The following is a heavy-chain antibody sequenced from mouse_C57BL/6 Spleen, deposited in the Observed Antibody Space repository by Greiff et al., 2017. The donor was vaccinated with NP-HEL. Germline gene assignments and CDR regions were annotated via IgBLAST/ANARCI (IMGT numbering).Heavy chain of an antibody. J-gene: IGHJ1*03. V-gene: IGHV1-80*01. CDR1: GYAFSSYW. Sequence: QVQLQQSGAELVKPGASVKISCKASGYAFSSYWMNWVKQRPGKGLEWIGQIYPGDGDTNYNGKFKGKATLTADKSSSTAYMQLSSLTSEDSAVYFCARGSGLRRDWYFDVWGTGTTVTVSS. CDR2: IYPGDGDT. D-gene: IGHD2-4*01. CDR3: ARGSGLRRDWYFDV.